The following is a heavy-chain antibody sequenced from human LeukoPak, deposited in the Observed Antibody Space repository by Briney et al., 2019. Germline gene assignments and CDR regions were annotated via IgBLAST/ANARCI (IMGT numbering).Heavy chain of an antibody. Sequence: GRSLRLSCAASGFTFSSYGMHWVRQAPGKGLEWVAVIWYDGSNKYYADSVKGRFTISRDNSKNTLYLQMNSLRAEDTAVYYCAREGGYYYDSSGSYFDYWGQGTLVTVSS. D-gene: IGHD3-22*01. J-gene: IGHJ4*02. CDR3: AREGGYYYDSSGSYFDY. CDR1: GFTFSSYG. V-gene: IGHV3-33*01. CDR2: IWYDGSNK.